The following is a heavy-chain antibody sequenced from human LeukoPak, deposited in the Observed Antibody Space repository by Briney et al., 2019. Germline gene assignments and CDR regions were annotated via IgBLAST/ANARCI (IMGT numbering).Heavy chain of an antibody. CDR1: GYSISSGYY. V-gene: IGHV4-38-2*02. Sequence: SETLSLTCSVSGYSISSGYYWGWIRQPPGKGLEWIGSIYHSGSTYYNTSLKSRVTISVDTSKNQFSLKLSSVTAADTAVYYCARVVAATRYYYYYMDVWGKGTTVTVSS. CDR2: IYHSGST. CDR3: ARVVAATRYYYYYMDV. D-gene: IGHD2-15*01. J-gene: IGHJ6*03.